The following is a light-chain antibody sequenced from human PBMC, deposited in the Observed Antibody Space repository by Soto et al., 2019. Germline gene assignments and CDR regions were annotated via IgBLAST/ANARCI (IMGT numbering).Light chain of an antibody. CDR2: DVT. J-gene: IGLJ1*01. Sequence: QSALTQPASVSGSPGQSITISCTGTISDVGGYNYVSWYQQHPGKAPKLMIYDVTYRPSGVSNRFSGSKSGTTASLTLSGLQAEDEADYYCSSYTSPSTYVFGTGTKLTVL. V-gene: IGLV2-14*01. CDR3: SSYTSPSTYV. CDR1: ISDVGGYNY.